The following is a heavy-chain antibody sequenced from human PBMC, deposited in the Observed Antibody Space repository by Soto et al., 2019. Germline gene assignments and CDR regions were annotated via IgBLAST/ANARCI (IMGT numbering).Heavy chain of an antibody. CDR3: ARVVAGYDF. CDR1: GYTFTDYY. D-gene: IGHD6-19*01. Sequence: QVHLEQSGAEVKKPGASVKVSCKASGYTFTDYYIHWVRQAPGQGLVWMAWINPNSGAADSAQKLQGRVTMTRDTSISTAYMELSRLRSDDTAVYYCARVVAGYDFWGQGTLVTVSS. J-gene: IGHJ4*02. CDR2: INPNSGAA. V-gene: IGHV1-2*02.